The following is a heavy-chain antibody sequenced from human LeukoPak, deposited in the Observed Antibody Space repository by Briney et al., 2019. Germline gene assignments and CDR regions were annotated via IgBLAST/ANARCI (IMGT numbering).Heavy chain of an antibody. D-gene: IGHD6-13*01. CDR1: GGSFRGYY. CDR3: ARGNRGSRINIIAAAGWFEP. V-gene: IGHV4-34*01. CDR2: INHRGST. J-gene: IGHJ5*02. Sequence: SETLSLTCAVHGGSFRGYYCSWIRQPPAKGLEWIGEINHRGSTNYNPSLKSRVTISLDTSNNQLCLKQSSVTAPDTAVYYCARGNRGSRINIIAAAGWFEPWGQGTLVNVSS.